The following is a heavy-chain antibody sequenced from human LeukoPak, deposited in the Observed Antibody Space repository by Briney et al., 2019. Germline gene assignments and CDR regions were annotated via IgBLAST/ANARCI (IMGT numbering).Heavy chain of an antibody. CDR1: GYTFSSFD. CDR3: ARSVAGQGY. CDR2: INPNSDNT. Sequence: ASVKVSCKASGYTFSSFDMNWVRHAPGQGLEWMGWINPNSDNTVYGQKFQGRLTLTTDTSTSTAYMELSSLTSDDTAVYVCARSVAGQGYWGQGTLVTVSS. V-gene: IGHV1-8*01. J-gene: IGHJ4*02. D-gene: IGHD6-19*01.